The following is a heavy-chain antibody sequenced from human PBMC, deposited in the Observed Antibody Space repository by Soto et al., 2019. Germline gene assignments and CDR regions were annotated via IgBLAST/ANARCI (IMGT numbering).Heavy chain of an antibody. J-gene: IGHJ4*02. V-gene: IGHV1-2*02. CDR3: ARVGSYSDGSSYPY. D-gene: IGHD6-6*01. CDR1: GYTFTGHD. Sequence: ASVKVSCKASGYTFTGHDLHWVRQAPGQGLEWMGWIKGNGGATKYARKFQGRVTMTRDTSTTTAYLELNSLRSDDTAVYFCARVGSYSDGSSYPYWGQGTLVTVSS. CDR2: IKGNGGAT.